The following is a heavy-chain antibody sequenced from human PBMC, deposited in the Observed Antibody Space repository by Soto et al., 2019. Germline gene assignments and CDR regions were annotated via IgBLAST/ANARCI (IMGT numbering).Heavy chain of an antibody. D-gene: IGHD3-22*01. CDR2: ISYDGSNK. J-gene: IGHJ3*02. Sequence: HPGGSLRLSCAASGFTFSSYGMHWVRQAPGKGLEWVAVISYDGSNKYYADSVKGRFTISRDNSKNTLYLQMNSLRAEDTAVYYCAKDWARGITMIRDIWGQGTMVT. V-gene: IGHV3-30*18. CDR1: GFTFSSYG. CDR3: AKDWARGITMIRDI.